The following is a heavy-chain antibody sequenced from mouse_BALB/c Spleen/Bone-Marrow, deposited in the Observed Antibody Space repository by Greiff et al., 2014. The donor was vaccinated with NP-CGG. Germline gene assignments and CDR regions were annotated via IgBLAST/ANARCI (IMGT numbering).Heavy chain of an antibody. D-gene: IGHD3-1*01. CDR1: GYTFTSYW. Sequence: VQLQQSGAELVKPGASVKLSCKASGYTFTSYWMHWVKQRPGQGLEWIGEINPSNGRTNYVEKFKSKATLSGDKSSSTVYMQLSSLTSEDSAVYYCARSGYWYFDVRGAGTTVTVSA. CDR3: ARSGYWYFDV. J-gene: IGHJ1*01. V-gene: IGHV1S81*02. CDR2: INPSNGRT.